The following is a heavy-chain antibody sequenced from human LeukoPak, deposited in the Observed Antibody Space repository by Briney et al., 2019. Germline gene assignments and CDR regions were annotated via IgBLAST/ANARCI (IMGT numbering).Heavy chain of an antibody. CDR3: ASASVGATAPFDY. CDR2: IIPILGIA. Sequence: ASVKVSCKASGGTFSSYAISWVRQAPGQGLEWMGRIIPILGIANYAQKFQGRVTITADKSTSTAYMELSSLRSEDTAVYYCASASVGATAPFDYWGQGTLVTVSS. D-gene: IGHD1-26*01. CDR1: GGTFSSYA. J-gene: IGHJ4*02. V-gene: IGHV1-69*04.